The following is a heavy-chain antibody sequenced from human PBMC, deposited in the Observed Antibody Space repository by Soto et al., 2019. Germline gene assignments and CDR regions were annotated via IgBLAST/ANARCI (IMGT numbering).Heavy chain of an antibody. CDR1: DGSISRSSHS. J-gene: IGHJ5*02. V-gene: IGHV4-39*01. D-gene: IGHD2-15*01. CDR3: ATRQGGSYNWFDP. CDR2: IYYSGST. Sequence: SETLSLTCTVSDGSISRSSHSWGWVRQPPGKGLEWIGTIYYSGSTYYNPSLKSRVTISVDTSKNQYSLKLSSVTAADTAVYYCATRQGGSYNWFDPWGQGTLVTVSS.